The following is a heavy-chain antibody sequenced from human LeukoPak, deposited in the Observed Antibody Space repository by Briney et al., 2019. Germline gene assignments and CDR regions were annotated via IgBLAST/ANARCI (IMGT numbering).Heavy chain of an antibody. Sequence: GGSLRLSCAASGFTFTTYAMSWVRQAPGKGLEWVSSISSSSSYIYYADSVKGRFTISRDNAKNSLYLQMNSLRAEDTAVYYCARDGVTAIGYWGQGTLVTVSS. J-gene: IGHJ4*02. CDR1: GFTFTTYA. CDR3: ARDGVTAIGY. V-gene: IGHV3-21*01. D-gene: IGHD2-21*02. CDR2: ISSSSSYI.